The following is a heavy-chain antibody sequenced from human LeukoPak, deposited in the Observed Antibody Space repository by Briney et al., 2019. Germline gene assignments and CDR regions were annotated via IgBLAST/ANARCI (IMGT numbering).Heavy chain of an antibody. D-gene: IGHD3-10*01. V-gene: IGHV4-39*01. Sequence: PSETVSLTCTVSGGSISSSSYYWGWIRQPPGKGLEWIGSIYYSGSTYYNPSLKSRVTISVDTSKNQFSLKLSSVTAADTAVYYCARHGDLWFGSYFDYWGQGTLVTVSS. CDR2: IYYSGST. CDR1: GGSISSSSYY. J-gene: IGHJ4*02. CDR3: ARHGDLWFGSYFDY.